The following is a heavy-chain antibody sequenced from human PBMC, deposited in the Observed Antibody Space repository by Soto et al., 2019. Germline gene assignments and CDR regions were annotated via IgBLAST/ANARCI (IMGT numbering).Heavy chain of an antibody. CDR1: GFTFSSYA. J-gene: IGHJ4*02. Sequence: PGGSLRLSCAASGFTFSSYAMHWVRQAPGKGLEWVAVXSYXXSXXXXXDXXXGRFTISRDNSKNTLYLQMNSLRAEDTAVYYCARGARGYSYGLGYYWGQGTLVTASS. CDR2: XSYXXSXX. CDR3: ARGARGYSYGLGYY. V-gene: IGHV3-30-3*01. D-gene: IGHD5-18*01.